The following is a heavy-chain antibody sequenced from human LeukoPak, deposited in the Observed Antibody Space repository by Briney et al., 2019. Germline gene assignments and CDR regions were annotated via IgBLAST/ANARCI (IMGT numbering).Heavy chain of an antibody. V-gene: IGHV4-30-4*08. J-gene: IGHJ3*02. Sequence: KPSETLSLTCTVSGGSISSGDYYWSWIRQPPGKGLEWIGYIYYSGSTYYNPSLKSRVTISVDTSKNQFSLKLSSVTAADTAVYYCARGRDPEGTATVTDGAFDIWGQGTMVTVSS. D-gene: IGHD5-18*01. CDR3: ARGRDPEGTATVTDGAFDI. CDR2: IYYSGST. CDR1: GGSISSGDYY.